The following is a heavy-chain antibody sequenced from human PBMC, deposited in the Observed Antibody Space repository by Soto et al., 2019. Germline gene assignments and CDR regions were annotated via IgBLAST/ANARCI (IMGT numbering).Heavy chain of an antibody. CDR1: GGTFSSYA. V-gene: IGHV1-69*13. J-gene: IGHJ5*02. CDR2: IIPIFGTA. Sequence: SVKVSCKASGGTFSSYAISWVRQAPGQGLEWMGGIIPIFGTANYAQKFQGRVTITADESTSTAYMELSSLRSEDTAVYYCARDSIHCISTSCPPNWFDPWGQGTLVTAPQ. CDR3: ARDSIHCISTSCPPNWFDP. D-gene: IGHD2-2*01.